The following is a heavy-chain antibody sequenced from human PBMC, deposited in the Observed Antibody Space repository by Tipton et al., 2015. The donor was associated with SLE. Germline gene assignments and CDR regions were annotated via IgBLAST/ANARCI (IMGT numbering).Heavy chain of an antibody. CDR2: IYYSGGT. D-gene: IGHD4-17*01. Sequence: TLSLTCTVSGGSISSSSYYWGWIRQPPGKGLECIGSIYYSGGTYYNPALKSRVTISVDTSKNQFSLKLSSVTAADTAVYYCARWMTTVTTGYFDYWGQGTLVTVSS. CDR1: GGSISSSSYY. J-gene: IGHJ4*02. CDR3: ARWMTTVTTGYFDY. V-gene: IGHV4-39*07.